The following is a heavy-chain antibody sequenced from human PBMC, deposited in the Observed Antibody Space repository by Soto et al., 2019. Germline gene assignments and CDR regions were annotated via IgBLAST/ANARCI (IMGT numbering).Heavy chain of an antibody. D-gene: IGHD2-15*01. V-gene: IGHV1-8*01. Sequence: ASVKVSCKASGYTFTSYDINWVRQATGQGLEWMGWMNPNSGNTGYAQKFQGRVTMTRNTSISTAYKEMSSLRSEDTAVFYCARGSARDYYYYYYMDVWGKGTTVTVSS. CDR2: MNPNSGNT. CDR1: GYTFTSYD. J-gene: IGHJ6*03. CDR3: ARGSARDYYYYYYMDV.